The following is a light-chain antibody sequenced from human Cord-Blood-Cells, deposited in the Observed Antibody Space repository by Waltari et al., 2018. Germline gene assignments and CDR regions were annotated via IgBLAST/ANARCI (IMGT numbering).Light chain of an antibody. V-gene: IGKV1-39*01. CDR3: QQSYSTPPFT. J-gene: IGKJ3*01. Sequence: DIQMTQSPSSLSASVGDRVTITCRASQSISSYLNWYQQKPGKAPKLLIYAASSLQSGVPSRFSGSGSWTDFTLTSSSLQPEDFATYYCQQSYSTPPFTFGPGTKVDIK. CDR2: AAS. CDR1: QSISSY.